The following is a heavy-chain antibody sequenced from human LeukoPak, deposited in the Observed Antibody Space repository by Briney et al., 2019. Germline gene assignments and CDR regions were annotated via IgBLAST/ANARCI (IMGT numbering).Heavy chain of an antibody. J-gene: IGHJ4*02. Sequence: ASVKVSCKASGGTFNNYAIRWVRQAPGQGLEWMGRIIPILGLANYAQKFEGRVTITADKSTNTAYMDLSSLTSEDTAVYYCARDDAIGTWGQGTLVTVSS. D-gene: IGHD1-1*01. CDR2: IIPILGLA. CDR3: ARDDAIGT. CDR1: GGTFNNYA. V-gene: IGHV1-69*04.